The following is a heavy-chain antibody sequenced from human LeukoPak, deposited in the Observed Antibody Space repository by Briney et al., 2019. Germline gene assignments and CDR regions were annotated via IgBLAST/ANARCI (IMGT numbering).Heavy chain of an antibody. J-gene: IGHJ4*02. CDR2: VEDDESSD. CDR3: VKDGRKYMFDY. D-gene: IGHD1-1*01. Sequence: GGSLRLSCLASGLSFSRHGMHWVRQAPGKGLEWVAFVEDDESSDSYADSVKGRFTISRDNSKSTVYLQMNSLRPEDTAVYYCVKDGRKYMFDYWGQGILVTVSS. V-gene: IGHV3-30*02. CDR1: GLSFSRHG.